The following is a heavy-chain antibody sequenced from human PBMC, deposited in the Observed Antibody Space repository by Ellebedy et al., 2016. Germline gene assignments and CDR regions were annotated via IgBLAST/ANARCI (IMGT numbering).Heavy chain of an antibody. CDR3: ARSGGLTIFGASRYFDL. CDR1: GYKFRNYY. J-gene: IGHJ2*01. V-gene: IGHV5-51*01. Sequence: GESLKISXEASGYKFRNYYIVWMRQVSGKALEWVGYIYPGDFRPRYSPSFQGQVTISADKSISTAYLQWSSLKASDTAMYYCARSGGLTIFGASRYFDLWGRGTLVTVSS. D-gene: IGHD3-3*01. CDR2: IYPGDFRP.